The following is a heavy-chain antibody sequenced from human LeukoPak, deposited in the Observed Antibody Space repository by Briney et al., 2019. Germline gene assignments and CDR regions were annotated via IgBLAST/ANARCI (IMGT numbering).Heavy chain of an antibody. D-gene: IGHD3-22*01. Sequence: SRTLSLTCTVSGGSISSGGYYWSWIRQHPGKGLEWIGYIYHSGSTYYNPSLKSRVTISVDTSKNQFSLKLSSVTAADTAVYYCARAQYYYDSSGYYPYYFDYWGQGTLVTVSS. CDR3: ARAQYYYDSSGYYPYYFDY. CDR2: IYHSGST. V-gene: IGHV4-31*03. J-gene: IGHJ4*02. CDR1: GGSISSGGYY.